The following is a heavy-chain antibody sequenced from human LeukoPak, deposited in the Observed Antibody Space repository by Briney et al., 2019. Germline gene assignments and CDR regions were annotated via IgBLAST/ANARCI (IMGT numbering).Heavy chain of an antibody. J-gene: IGHJ6*02. D-gene: IGHD4-17*01. CDR2: INPSGGT. Sequence: ASVKVSCKASGHTFSIYNMHWVRQAPGQGLEWVGIINPSGGTSYAHKIQGRVTMTRDTSTTTVYMELSSLRSEDTAVYYCARLPTYGAVTQRQNYYYYGMDVWGQGTTVTVSS. CDR1: GHTFSIYN. V-gene: IGHV1-46*01. CDR3: ARLPTYGAVTQRQNYYYYGMDV.